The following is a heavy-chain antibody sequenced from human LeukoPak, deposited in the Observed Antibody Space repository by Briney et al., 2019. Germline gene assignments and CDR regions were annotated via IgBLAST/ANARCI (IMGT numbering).Heavy chain of an antibody. CDR3: ARARDFWSGYYSYYYYGMDV. D-gene: IGHD3-3*01. V-gene: IGHV4-31*03. Sequence: PSGTLSLTCTVSGGSISSGGYYWSWIRQHPGKGLEWIGYIYYSGSTYYNPSLKSRVTISVDTSKNQFSLKLSSVTAADTAVYYCARARDFWSGYYSYYYYGMDVWGQGTTVTVSS. CDR2: IYYSGST. J-gene: IGHJ6*02. CDR1: GGSISSGGYY.